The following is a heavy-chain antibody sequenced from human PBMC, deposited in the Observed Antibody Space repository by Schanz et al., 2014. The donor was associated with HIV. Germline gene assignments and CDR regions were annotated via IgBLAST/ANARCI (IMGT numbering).Heavy chain of an antibody. D-gene: IGHD6-19*01. V-gene: IGHV3-7*04. CDR1: GVSFSSLW. J-gene: IGHJ4*02. CDR2: IKQDGSEK. Sequence: EVQLVESGGGLVQPGGSLRLSCAASGVSFSSLWMNWVRQAPGKGLEWETIIKQDGSEKLYVDYVKGRFTISRDNAKNSVYLQMNSLRVEDTAVYYCVGGSGWLPDYWGQGTLPAVSS. CDR3: VGGSGWLPDY.